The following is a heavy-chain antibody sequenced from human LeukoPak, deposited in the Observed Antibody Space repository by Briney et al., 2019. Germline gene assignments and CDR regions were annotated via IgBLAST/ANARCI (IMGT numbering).Heavy chain of an antibody. Sequence: SQTLSLTCTVSGGSLSSDTYSWSRVRQPAGKGLEWIGRIYGSGRINYNPSLKSRVTISGDTSKNQVSLKLNSVTAADSAFYYCARAGGLGTYYPDWFDPWGQGTLVTVP. J-gene: IGHJ5*02. V-gene: IGHV4-61*02. CDR1: GGSLSSDTYS. D-gene: IGHD3-10*01. CDR2: IYGSGRI. CDR3: ARAGGLGTYYPDWFDP.